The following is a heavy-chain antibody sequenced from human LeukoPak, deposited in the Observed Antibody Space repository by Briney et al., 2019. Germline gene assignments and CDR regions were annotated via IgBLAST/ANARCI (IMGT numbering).Heavy chain of an antibody. J-gene: IGHJ4*02. CDR3: ARRQLRYFDWFRPSPTSIDY. CDR2: INHSGST. CDR1: GGSFSGYY. D-gene: IGHD3-9*01. V-gene: IGHV4-34*01. Sequence: PSETLSLTCAVYGGSFSGYYWSWIRQPPGKGLEWIGEINHSGSTNYNPSLKSRVTISVDTSKNQFSLKLSSVTAADTAVYYCARRQLRYFDWFRPSPTSIDYWGQGTLVTVSS.